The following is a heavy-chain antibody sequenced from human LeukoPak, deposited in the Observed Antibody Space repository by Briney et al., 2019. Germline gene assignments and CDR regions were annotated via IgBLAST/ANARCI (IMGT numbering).Heavy chain of an antibody. CDR3: ARHIGLTTRYLDY. J-gene: IGHJ4*02. CDR1: GYTFTNYW. Sequence: GESLKISCKSSGYTFTNYWIGWVRQMPGKGLEWMGILYPGDSDARYSPSFQGHVTISADKSITTAYLQWSSLKASDTAMYYCARHIGLTTRYLDYWGQGTLVTVSS. D-gene: IGHD4/OR15-4a*01. CDR2: LYPGDSDA. V-gene: IGHV5-51*01.